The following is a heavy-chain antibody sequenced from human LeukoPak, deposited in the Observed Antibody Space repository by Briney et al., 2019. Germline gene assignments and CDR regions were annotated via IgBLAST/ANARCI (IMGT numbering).Heavy chain of an antibody. V-gene: IGHV3-30*04. CDR2: VSYDGNNK. CDR3: ARGPNYFDY. CDR1: GFTVSSYA. Sequence: GGSLRLSCAASGFTVSSYAMHWVRQAPGKGLEWVAVVSYDGNNKYYADSVNGRFTISRDNSKNTLYLQMNSLRAEDTAVYYCARGPNYFDYWGQGALVTVSS. J-gene: IGHJ4*02.